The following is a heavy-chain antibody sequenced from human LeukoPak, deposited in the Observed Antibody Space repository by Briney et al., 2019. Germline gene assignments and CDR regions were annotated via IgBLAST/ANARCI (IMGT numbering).Heavy chain of an antibody. V-gene: IGHV6-1*01. J-gene: IGHJ3*02. CDR1: GDSVSSNSAA. CDR2: TYYRSKWYN. Sequence: SQTLSLTCAISGDSVSSNSAAWNWIRQSPSRGLEWLGRTYYRSKWYNDYAVSVKSRITINPDTSKNQFSLQLNSVTPEDTAVYYCARDPGVWYSSGWLDAFDIWGQGTMVTVSS. D-gene: IGHD6-19*01. CDR3: ARDPGVWYSSGWLDAFDI.